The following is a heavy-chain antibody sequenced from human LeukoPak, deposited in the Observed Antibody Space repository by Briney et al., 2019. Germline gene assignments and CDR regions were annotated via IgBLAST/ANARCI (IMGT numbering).Heavy chain of an antibody. D-gene: IGHD7-27*01. V-gene: IGHV3-7*01. CDR3: AKGLGRDS. CDR2: IKEDGSEK. CDR1: GFSFSDSG. Sequence: GGSLRLSCAVSGFSFSDSGMHWVRQPPGKGLEWVANIKEDGSEKYYADSVKGRFSISRDNTKNSLYLQMGRLRVEDAAMYYCAKGLGRDSWGQGTLVPVSS. J-gene: IGHJ4*02.